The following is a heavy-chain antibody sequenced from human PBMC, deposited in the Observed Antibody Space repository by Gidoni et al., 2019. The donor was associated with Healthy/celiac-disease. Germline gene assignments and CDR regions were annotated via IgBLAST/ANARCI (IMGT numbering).Heavy chain of an antibody. CDR3: AKGRGSSWHDAFDI. CDR2: ISWNSGSI. J-gene: IGHJ3*02. Sequence: EVQLVESGGGLVQPGRSLRLSCAASGFTFADYAMHWVRQAPGKGLAWVSGISWNSGSIGYADSVKGRFTISRDNAKNSLYLQMNSLRAEDTALYYCAKGRGSSWHDAFDIWGQGTMVTVSS. V-gene: IGHV3-9*01. D-gene: IGHD6-13*01. CDR1: GFTFADYA.